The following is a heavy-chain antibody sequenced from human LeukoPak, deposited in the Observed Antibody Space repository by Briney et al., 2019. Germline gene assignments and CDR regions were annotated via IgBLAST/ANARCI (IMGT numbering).Heavy chain of an antibody. D-gene: IGHD3-3*01. V-gene: IGHV4-30-4*07. CDR2: IYYSGST. CDR3: ARGDGFWSGKVFDY. Sequence: PSQTLSLTCAVSGGSISSGGYSWSWIRQPPGKGLEWIGYIYYSGSTYYNPSLKSRVTISVDTSKNQFSLKLSSVTAADTAVYYCARGDGFWSGKVFDYWGQGTLVTVSS. J-gene: IGHJ4*02. CDR1: GGSISSGGYS.